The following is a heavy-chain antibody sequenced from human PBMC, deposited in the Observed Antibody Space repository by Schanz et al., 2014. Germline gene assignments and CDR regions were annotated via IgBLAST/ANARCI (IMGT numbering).Heavy chain of an antibody. V-gene: IGHV3-13*05. CDR2: IGPASDP. J-gene: IGHJ4*02. D-gene: IGHD2-2*01. CDR1: GFTFSNYD. CDR3: ARGRRGDCRRTSCTYYFDY. Sequence: EVQLVESGGGLVQPGGSLRLSCAASGFTFSNYDMHWVRQAIGKGLEWVSGIGPASDPYYAGSVKGRFTISRENGKNSLYLQMNSLRAGDTAVNYCARGRRGDCRRTSCTYYFDYWGQGTLVTVSS.